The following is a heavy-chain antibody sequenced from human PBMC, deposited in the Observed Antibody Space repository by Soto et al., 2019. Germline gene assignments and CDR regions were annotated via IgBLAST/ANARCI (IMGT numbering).Heavy chain of an antibody. CDR1: GFTFSNYW. V-gene: IGHV3-7*03. CDR3: VRFSILVSGRGRGAFFDS. D-gene: IGHD6-19*01. J-gene: IGHJ4*02. CDR2: IKEDGSEE. Sequence: EGSLRLSCAASGFTFSNYWMSWVRQVPGKGLAWVSNIKEDGSEEYYVDSVKGRFTIPRDNAKNSVHLQMNSLRDEDTAVYYCVRFSILVSGRGRGAFFDSWGQGTPVTVSS.